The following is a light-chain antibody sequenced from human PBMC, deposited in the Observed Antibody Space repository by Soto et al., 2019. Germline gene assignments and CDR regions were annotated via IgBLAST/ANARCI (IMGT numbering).Light chain of an antibody. V-gene: IGLV1-40*01. CDR2: GNS. J-gene: IGLJ1*01. CDR3: QSYDSSLRAFYV. Sequence: QSALTQPPSVSGAPGQRVTISCTGSSSDIGAGYDVHWYQQLPGTAPKLLIYGNSNRPSGVPDRFSGSKSGTSASLAITGLQAEDEADYYCQSYDSSLRAFYVFGTGTNVNVL. CDR1: SSDIGAGYD.